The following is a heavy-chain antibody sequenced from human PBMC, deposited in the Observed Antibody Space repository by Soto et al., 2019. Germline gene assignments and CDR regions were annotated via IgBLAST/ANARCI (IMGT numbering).Heavy chain of an antibody. CDR3: ARDRSSSHPTYLDS. CDR2: IWYDGSNK. D-gene: IGHD6-6*01. CDR1: VVSFCNYG. Sequence: GGSLRLSCAASVVSFCNYGMHSGRLAPSEWRGWVVAIWYDGSNKYYADSVDGPFTISRDNSKNTLYLQMNSLRAEETAVYYCARDRSSSHPTYLDSWGKGTRVTVS. V-gene: IGHV3-33*01. J-gene: IGHJ4*02.